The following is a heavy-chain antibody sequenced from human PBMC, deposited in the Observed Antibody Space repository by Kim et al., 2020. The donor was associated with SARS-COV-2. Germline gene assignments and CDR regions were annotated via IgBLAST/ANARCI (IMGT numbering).Heavy chain of an antibody. J-gene: IGHJ4*02. CDR3: ARVAVADYYFDY. D-gene: IGHD6-19*01. V-gene: IGHV4-31*03. Sequence: SETLSLTCTVSGGSISSGGYYWSWIRQHPGKGLEWIGYIYYSGSTYYNPSLQSRVTLSVNTSKNQLSLKLSSVTAADTAVYYCARVAVADYYFDYWGQGTLVTVSS. CDR2: IYYSGST. CDR1: GGSISSGGYY.